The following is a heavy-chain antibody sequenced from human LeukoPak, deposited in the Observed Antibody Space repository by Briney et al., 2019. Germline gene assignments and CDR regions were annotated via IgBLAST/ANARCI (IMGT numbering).Heavy chain of an antibody. CDR3: ARGGRDNWNYVWFDP. V-gene: IGHV1-3*01. J-gene: IGHJ5*02. CDR1: GYTFTSYA. CDR2: INAGNGNT. Sequence: ASVKVSCKASGYTFTSYAMHWVRQAPGQRLEWMGWINAGNGNTKYSQKFQGRVTITRDTSASTAYMELSSLRSEDTAVYYCARGGRDNWNYVWFDPWGQGTLVTVSS. D-gene: IGHD1-7*01.